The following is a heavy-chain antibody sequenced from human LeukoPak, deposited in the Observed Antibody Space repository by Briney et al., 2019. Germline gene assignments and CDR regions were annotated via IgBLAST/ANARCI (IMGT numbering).Heavy chain of an antibody. CDR2: IKQDGSEK. Sequence: QPGGSLRLSCAASGFTFSSYWMSWVRQAPGKGLEWVANIKQDGSEKYYVDSVKGRFTISRDNAKNTLYLQMNSLSAEDTAVYYCARHTRTRRGTYPYYYLYYMDIWGIGTTVTVSS. V-gene: IGHV3-7*01. D-gene: IGHD1-26*01. CDR1: GFTFSSYW. J-gene: IGHJ6*03. CDR3: ARHTRTRRGTYPYYYLYYMDI.